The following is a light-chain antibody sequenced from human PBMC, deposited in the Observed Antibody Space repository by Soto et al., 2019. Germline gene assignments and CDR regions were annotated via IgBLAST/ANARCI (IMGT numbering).Light chain of an antibody. CDR2: RAS. J-gene: IGKJ4*01. CDR3: HRHETYPLA. Sequence: TQMTQSPSTLSASVGDSVSITCRASRAIGTWLAWFQQKPGRAPNLLIYRASTLARGVPSRFSGSGSGTEFPLTISSLQPDDFATYYCHRHETYPLAFGGGTKVDI. CDR1: RAIGTW. V-gene: IGKV1-5*03.